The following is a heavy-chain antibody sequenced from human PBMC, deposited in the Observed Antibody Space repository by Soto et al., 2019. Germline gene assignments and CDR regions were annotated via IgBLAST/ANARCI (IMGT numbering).Heavy chain of an antibody. D-gene: IGHD3-22*01. V-gene: IGHV4-59*01. J-gene: IGHJ4*02. CDR3: AREKYDSSFDY. CDR2: ISYSGST. CDR1: GGSISSYY. Sequence: WETRTHTGKVSGGSISSYYWSWIRQPPGKGLEWIGYISYSGSTNYNPSLNSRVTISVDTSRNQFSLRLSSVTAADTAIYYCAREKYDSSFDYWGQGTLVTVSS.